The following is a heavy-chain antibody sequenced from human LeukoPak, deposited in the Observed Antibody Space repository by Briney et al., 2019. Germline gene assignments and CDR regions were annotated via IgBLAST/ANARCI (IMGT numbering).Heavy chain of an antibody. CDR3: ARDSRSSGWYFDY. D-gene: IGHD6-19*01. CDR1: GGSITSYY. V-gene: IGHV4-59*01. J-gene: IGHJ4*02. CDR2: LYYSGST. Sequence: SETLSLTCSVSGGSITSYYWNWIRQPPGKGLEWIGYLYYSGSTNYNPSLKSRVTISVDTSKNQFSLKLSSVTAADTAVYYCARDSRSSGWYFDYWGQGTLVTVSS.